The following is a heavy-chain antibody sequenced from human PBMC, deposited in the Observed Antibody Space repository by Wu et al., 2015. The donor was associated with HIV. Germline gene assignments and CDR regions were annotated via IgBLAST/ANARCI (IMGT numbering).Heavy chain of an antibody. Sequence: QVQLVQSGTEMKKPGSSVKVSCKASGGTFSSYAISWVRQAPGQGLEWMGGIIPIFGTANYAQKFQGRVTITADESTSTAYMELSSLRSEDTAVYYCARRAIEMAPAFVYYYYMDVWGKGTTVTVSS. CDR2: IIPIFGTA. CDR1: GGTFSSYA. V-gene: IGHV1-69*12. J-gene: IGHJ6*03. D-gene: IGHD5-24*01. CDR3: ARRAIEMAPAFVYYYYMDV.